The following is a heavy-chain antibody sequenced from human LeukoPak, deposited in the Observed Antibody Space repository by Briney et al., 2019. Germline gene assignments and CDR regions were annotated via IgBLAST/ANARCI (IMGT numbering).Heavy chain of an antibody. D-gene: IGHD5-18*01. CDR3: ATIKRGDIYGYFDF. Sequence: SETLSLTCTVSGGSISSHYWSWLRQPPGKGLEWIAYLYDSVRTKDNPSLKGRVTLSADTSKDQHSLRLSSVTAADTAVYYCATIKRGDIYGYFDFWGQGILATVSS. J-gene: IGHJ4*02. CDR2: LYDSVRT. CDR1: GGSISSHY. V-gene: IGHV4-59*11.